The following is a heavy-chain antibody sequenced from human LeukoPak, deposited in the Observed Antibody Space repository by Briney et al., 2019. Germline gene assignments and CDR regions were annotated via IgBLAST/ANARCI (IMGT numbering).Heavy chain of an antibody. Sequence: PGGPLRLSCAASGFIFSNYAMSWIRQAPGKGLEWVSYISSSSSYTNYADSVKGRFTISRDNAKNSLYLQMNSLRAEDTAVYYCARDSGHDYGDYFDYWGQGTLVTVSS. CDR1: GFIFSNYA. D-gene: IGHD4-17*01. J-gene: IGHJ4*02. V-gene: IGHV3-11*06. CDR2: ISSSSSYT. CDR3: ARDSGHDYGDYFDY.